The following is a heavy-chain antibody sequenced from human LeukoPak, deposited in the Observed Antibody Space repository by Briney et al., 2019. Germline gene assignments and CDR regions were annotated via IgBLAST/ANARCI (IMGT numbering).Heavy chain of an antibody. V-gene: IGHV3-21*01. D-gene: IGHD1-26*01. CDR2: ISSSSSYI. CDR3: ARELLGGFDY. CDR1: GFTFSSYA. J-gene: IGHJ4*02. Sequence: GGSLRLSCAASGFTFSSYAMSWVRQAPGKGLEWVSSISSSSSYIYYADSVKGRFTISRDNAKNSLYLQMNSLRAEDTAVYYCARELLGGFDYWGQGTLVTVSS.